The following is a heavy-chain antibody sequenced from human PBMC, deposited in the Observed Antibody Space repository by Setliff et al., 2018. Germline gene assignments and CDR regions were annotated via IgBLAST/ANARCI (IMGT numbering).Heavy chain of an antibody. Sequence: GGSLRLSCAAAGFTFSSHWMHWVRQAPGKRLMWVSRINNDGSSTIYADSVKGRFAISRDNAKNSLYLQMNSLRAEDTAVYYCARDPLKFCSGGSCYLNWGQGTLVTVSS. CDR3: ARDPLKFCSGGSCYLN. D-gene: IGHD2-15*01. CDR2: INNDGSST. CDR1: GFTFSSHW. J-gene: IGHJ4*02. V-gene: IGHV3-74*01.